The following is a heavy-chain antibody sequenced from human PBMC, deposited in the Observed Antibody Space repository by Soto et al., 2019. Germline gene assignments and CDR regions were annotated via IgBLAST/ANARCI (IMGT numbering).Heavy chain of an antibody. CDR2: INWNSGSI. Sequence: EVQLVESGGGLVQPGRSLRLSCAASGFTFDDYAMHWVRQVPGKGLEWVSGINWNSGSIGYGDSVKGRFAISRDNAKNSLHLQMNSVSAEDTAFYCCVKDESINWYSGHFRHWGQGTLVTVSS. D-gene: IGHD6-13*01. V-gene: IGHV3-9*01. CDR3: VKDESINWYSGHFRH. CDR1: GFTFDDYA. J-gene: IGHJ1*01.